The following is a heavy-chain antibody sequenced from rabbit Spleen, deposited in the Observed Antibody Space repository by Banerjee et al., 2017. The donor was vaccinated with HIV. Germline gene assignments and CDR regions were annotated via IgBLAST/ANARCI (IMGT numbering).Heavy chain of an antibody. CDR1: GFSFSNKAV. Sequence: QQKLVESGGGLVKPEGSLKLSCIASGFSFSNKAVMCWVRQAPGKGLEWIACINAVTGKAVYASWAKGRFTFSKTSSTTVTLQMTSLTAADTATYFCARDLDGVIGCNFGWWGPGTLVTVS. D-gene: IGHD1-1*01. V-gene: IGHV1S45*01. J-gene: IGHJ4*01. CDR3: ARDLDGVIGCNFGW. CDR2: INAVTGKA.